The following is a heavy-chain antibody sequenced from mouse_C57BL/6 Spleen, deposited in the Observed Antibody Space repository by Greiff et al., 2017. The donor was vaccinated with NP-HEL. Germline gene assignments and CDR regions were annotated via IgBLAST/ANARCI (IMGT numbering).Heavy chain of an antibody. CDR2: INPGSGGT. V-gene: IGHV1-54*01. CDR1: GYAFTNYL. J-gene: IGHJ4*01. CDR3: ARGEARDY. Sequence: QVQLKESGAELVRPGTSVKVSCKASGYAFTNYLIEWVKQRPGQGLEWIGVINPGSGGTNYNEKFKGKATLTADKSSSTAYMQLSSLTSEDSAVYFCARGEARDYWGQGTSVTVAS.